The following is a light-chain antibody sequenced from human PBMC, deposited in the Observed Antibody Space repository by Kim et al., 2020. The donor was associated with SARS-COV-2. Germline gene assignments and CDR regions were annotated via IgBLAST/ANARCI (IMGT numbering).Light chain of an antibody. J-gene: IGKJ4*01. CDR3: QQYGSPPLT. CDR2: GAC. Sequence: GETATHSCRASQSVSSSYFACYQQKPGLAPRLLIYGACIRATGIPDRFSGSWSGTDFTLNLSRLEPEDSAVYYCQQYGSPPLTFGGGTKVEI. V-gene: IGKV3-20*01. CDR1: QSVSSSY.